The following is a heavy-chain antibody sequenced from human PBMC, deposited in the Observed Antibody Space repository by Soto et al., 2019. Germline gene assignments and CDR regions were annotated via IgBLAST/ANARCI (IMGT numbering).Heavy chain of an antibody. Sequence: PSETLSLTCAVSGGSISSGGYSWGWIRQPPGKGLEWIGYIYHSGSTYYNPSLKSRVTISVDRSKNQFSLKLSSVTAADTAVYYCARRYGPGFDYWGQGTLVTVSS. CDR3: ARRYGPGFDY. V-gene: IGHV4-30-2*01. D-gene: IGHD4-17*01. CDR2: IYHSGST. CDR1: GGSISSGGYS. J-gene: IGHJ4*02.